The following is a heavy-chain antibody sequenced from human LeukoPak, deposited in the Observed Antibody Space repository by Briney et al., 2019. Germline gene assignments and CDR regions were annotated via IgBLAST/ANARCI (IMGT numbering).Heavy chain of an antibody. CDR3: ARDPPYSSSPIDY. J-gene: IGHJ4*02. D-gene: IGHD6-6*01. V-gene: IGHV3-21*01. CDR2: ISSSSSYI. Sequence: GGSLRLSCAASGFTFSSYSTNWVRQAPGKGLEWVSSISSSSSYIYYADSVKGRFTISRDNAKNSLYLQMNSLRAEDTAVYYCARDPPYSSSPIDYWGQGTLVTVSS. CDR1: GFTFSSYS.